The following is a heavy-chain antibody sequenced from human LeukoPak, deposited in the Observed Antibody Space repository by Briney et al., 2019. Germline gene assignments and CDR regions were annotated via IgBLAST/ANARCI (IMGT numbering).Heavy chain of an antibody. J-gene: IGHJ4*02. V-gene: IGHV3-48*02. Sequence: GGSLRLSCAASGFTFSSYSMNWVRQAPGKGLEWVSYISGGGSTIYYADSVKGRFTVSRDNAKNSLYLQMNSLRDEDTAVYYCARGETSSYDYWGQGTLVTVSS. CDR1: GFTFSSYS. D-gene: IGHD2-2*01. CDR3: ARGETSSYDY. CDR2: ISGGGSTI.